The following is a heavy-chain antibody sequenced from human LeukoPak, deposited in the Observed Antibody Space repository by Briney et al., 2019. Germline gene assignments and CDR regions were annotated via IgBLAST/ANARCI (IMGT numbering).Heavy chain of an antibody. J-gene: IGHJ4*02. CDR3: AKDRPHRGAPLLYFDY. Sequence: SVKVSCKASGGTFSSYAISWVRQAPGQGLEWMGRIIPILGIANYAQKFQGRVTITADKSTSTAYMELSSLRSEDTAVYYCAKDRPHRGAPLLYFDYWGQGTLVTVSS. V-gene: IGHV1-69*04. CDR2: IIPILGIA. CDR1: GGTFSSYA. D-gene: IGHD3-16*01.